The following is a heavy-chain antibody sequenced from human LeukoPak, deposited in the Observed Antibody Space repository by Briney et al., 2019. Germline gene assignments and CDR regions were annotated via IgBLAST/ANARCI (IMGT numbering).Heavy chain of an antibody. D-gene: IGHD6-13*01. CDR3: ARMWYSSSWYHIDD. CDR1: GYTFTSYY. Sequence: ASVKVSCKASGYTFTSYYMHWVRQAPGQGLEWMGIINSSGGSTSYAQKFQGRVTMTRDTSTSTAYMELRSLGSDDTAVYYCARMWYSSSWYHIDDWGQGTLVTVSS. J-gene: IGHJ4*02. V-gene: IGHV1-46*01. CDR2: INSSGGST.